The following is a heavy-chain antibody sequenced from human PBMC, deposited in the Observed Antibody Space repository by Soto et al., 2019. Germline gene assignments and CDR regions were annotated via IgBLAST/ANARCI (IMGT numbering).Heavy chain of an antibody. CDR1: GASIIRYY. CDR2: IYYTGTT. J-gene: IGHJ5*02. Sequence: SETLSLTCSVSGASIIRYYWSWIRQPPGKGLEWIGYIYYTGTTNYNPSLKSRVTMSLDTSKNQFSLKLSSVTAADTAVYYCARAPYYDYVWGEHWFDPWGQGTLVTVSS. CDR3: ARAPYYDYVWGEHWFDP. V-gene: IGHV4-59*01. D-gene: IGHD3-16*01.